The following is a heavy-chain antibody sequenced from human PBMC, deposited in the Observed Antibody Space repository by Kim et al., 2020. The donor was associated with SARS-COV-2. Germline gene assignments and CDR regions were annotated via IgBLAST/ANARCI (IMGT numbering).Heavy chain of an antibody. CDR2: INHSGST. J-gene: IGHJ6*02. V-gene: IGHV4-34*01. CDR3: ARPVRYSSTGLPPDV. CDR1: GGSFSGYY. D-gene: IGHD6-13*01. Sequence: SETLSLTCAVYGGSFSGYYWSWIRQPPGKGLEWIGEINHSGSTNYNPSLKSRVTISVDTSKNQFSLKLSSVTAADTAVYYCARPVRYSSTGLPPDVWGQGTTVTVSS.